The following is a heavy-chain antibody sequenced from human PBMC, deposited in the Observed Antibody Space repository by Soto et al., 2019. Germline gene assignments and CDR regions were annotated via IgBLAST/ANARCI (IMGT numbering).Heavy chain of an antibody. CDR2: IYYSGST. Sequence: QVQLQESGPGLVKPSQTLSLTCTVSGGSISSGGYYWSWIRQHPGKGLEWIGYIYYSGSTYYNPSLKRRVTISVDTSKNQFSLKLSSVTAADTAVYYCARAEVVVVPAAMDYYYYGMDVWGQGTTVTVSS. CDR3: ARAEVVVVPAAMDYYYYGMDV. CDR1: GGSISSGGYY. V-gene: IGHV4-31*03. D-gene: IGHD2-2*01. J-gene: IGHJ6*02.